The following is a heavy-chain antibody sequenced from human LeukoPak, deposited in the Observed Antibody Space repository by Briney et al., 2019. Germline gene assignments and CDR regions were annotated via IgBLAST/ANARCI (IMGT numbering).Heavy chain of an antibody. CDR3: ARDTHLLWFGELLTVPFDY. V-gene: IGHV3-11*04. Sequence: GGSLRLSCAASGFTFSDYYMSWIRQAPGKGLEWVSYISSSSSTIYYADSVKGGFTISRDNAKNSLYPQMNSLRAEDTAVYYCARDTHLLWFGELLTVPFDYWGQGTLVTVSS. J-gene: IGHJ4*02. D-gene: IGHD3-10*01. CDR2: ISSSSSTI. CDR1: GFTFSDYY.